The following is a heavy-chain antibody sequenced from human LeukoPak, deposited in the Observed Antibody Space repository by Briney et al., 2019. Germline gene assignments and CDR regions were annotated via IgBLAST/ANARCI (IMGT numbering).Heavy chain of an antibody. CDR2: INHSGST. CDR3: ARTFRARYYYYGMDV. Sequence: PSETLSLTCAVYGGSFSGYYWSWIRQPPGKGLEWIGEINHSGSTNYNPSLKSRVTISVDTSKNQFSLKLSSVTAADTAVYYCARTFRARYYYYGMDVWGHGTTVTVSS. V-gene: IGHV4-34*01. D-gene: IGHD1-14*01. J-gene: IGHJ6*02. CDR1: GGSFSGYY.